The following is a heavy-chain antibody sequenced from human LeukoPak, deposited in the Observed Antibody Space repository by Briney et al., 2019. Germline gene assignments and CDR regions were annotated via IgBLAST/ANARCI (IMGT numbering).Heavy chain of an antibody. V-gene: IGHV3-48*03. CDR1: GFTFSSYE. CDR3: ASESIYCSGGSCYPYYFDY. J-gene: IGHJ4*02. Sequence: GGSPRLSCAASGFTFSSYEMNWVRQAPGKGLEWVSYITSRGSTKYYADSVKGRFTISRDNAKNSLYLQMNSLRAEDTAVYYCASESIYCSGGSCYPYYFDYWGQGTLVTVSS. CDR2: ITSRGSTK. D-gene: IGHD2-15*01.